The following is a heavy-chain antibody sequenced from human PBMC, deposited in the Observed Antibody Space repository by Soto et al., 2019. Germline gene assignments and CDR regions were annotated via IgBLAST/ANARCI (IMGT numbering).Heavy chain of an antibody. CDR1: GYTFTSYY. J-gene: IGHJ6*02. CDR2: INPSGGST. Sequence: ASVKVSCKASGYTFTSYYMHWVRQAPGQGLEWMGIINPSGGSTSYAQKFQGRVTMTRDTSTSTVYMELSSLRSEDTAVYYCARGERDSSYFGHYGMDVWGQGTTVTVYS. V-gene: IGHV1-46*01. CDR3: ARGERDSSYFGHYGMDV. D-gene: IGHD6-6*01.